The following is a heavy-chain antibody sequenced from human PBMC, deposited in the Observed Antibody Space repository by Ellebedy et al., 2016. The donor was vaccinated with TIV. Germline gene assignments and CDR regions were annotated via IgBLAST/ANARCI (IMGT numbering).Heavy chain of an antibody. CDR3: AKERVPGTRVFDY. J-gene: IGHJ4*02. CDR2: ISGSGSHI. CDR1: GFTFRSFA. Sequence: GGSLRLSCAASGFTFRSFAMTWVRQAPGKGLEWVSTISGSGSHIYDEESVKGRFTISRDNSQNTLSLQMHSLRPDDTAVYYCAKERVPGTRVFDYWGPGALVTVSS. V-gene: IGHV3-23*01. D-gene: IGHD1-26*01.